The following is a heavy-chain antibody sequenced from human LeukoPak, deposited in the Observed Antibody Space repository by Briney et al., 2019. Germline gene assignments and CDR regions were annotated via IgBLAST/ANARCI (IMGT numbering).Heavy chain of an antibody. V-gene: IGHV4-59*01. D-gene: IGHD3-16*01. CDR2: IYYSGIT. CDR3: GRENVATEGGGSNYYYYGMYV. Sequence: SENLSLTCAVSGDSISNYYWGWIRQPPGQGLEYIGYIYYSGITNYNPSLKSRATISVNTSKNPDSMKLIPGTDADTALYYCGRENVATEGGGSNYYYYGMYVWGQGTTVIVSS. CDR1: GDSISNYY. J-gene: IGHJ6*02.